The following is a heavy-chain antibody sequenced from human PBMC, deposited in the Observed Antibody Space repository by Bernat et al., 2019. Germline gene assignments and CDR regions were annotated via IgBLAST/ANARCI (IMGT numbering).Heavy chain of an antibody. D-gene: IGHD6-19*01. V-gene: IGHV3-11*05. J-gene: IGHJ4*02. CDR1: GFTFSDYY. CDR2: ISSSSTYT. CDR3: ASQWLDDYYDY. Sequence: VQLVESGGGLVQPGGSLRLSCAASGFTFSDYYMSWIRQAPGKGLEWVSYISSSSTYTNYADSVKGRFTISRDNAKNSLYLQMNSLRAEDTAVYYCASQWLDDYYDYWGQGTLVTVSS.